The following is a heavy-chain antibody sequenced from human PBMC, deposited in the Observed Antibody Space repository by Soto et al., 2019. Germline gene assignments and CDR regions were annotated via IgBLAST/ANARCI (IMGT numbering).Heavy chain of an antibody. V-gene: IGHV3-33*01. CDR2: IWSDGSNK. Sequence: QVQLVESGGGVVQPGRSLRLSCAASGFTFSTYAMHWVRQAPGKGLEWVTLIWSDGSNKYYADSVKGRFTISRDNSKNTVYLQMNSLRTKDTAVYYCARRCSGGGCSEHWGQGTLVTVSS. J-gene: IGHJ4*02. CDR3: ARRCSGGGCSEH. D-gene: IGHD2-15*01. CDR1: GFTFSTYA.